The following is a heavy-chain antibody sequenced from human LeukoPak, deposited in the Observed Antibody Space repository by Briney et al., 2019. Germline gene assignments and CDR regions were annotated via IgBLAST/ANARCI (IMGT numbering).Heavy chain of an antibody. CDR3: VRGGGMAVAGVGNY. V-gene: IGHV4-59*12. CDR2: IYYSGST. J-gene: IGHJ4*02. Sequence: PSETLSLTCTVSGGSISSYYWSWIRQPPGKGLEWIGYIYYSGSTNYNPSLKSRVTISVDTSKNQFSLKLSSVTAADTAVFYCVRGGGMAVAGVGNYWGQGTLVTVSS. D-gene: IGHD6-19*01. CDR1: GGSISSYY.